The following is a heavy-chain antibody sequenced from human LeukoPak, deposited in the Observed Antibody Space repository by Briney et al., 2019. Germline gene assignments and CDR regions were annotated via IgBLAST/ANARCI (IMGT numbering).Heavy chain of an antibody. CDR2: ISFDGTNK. D-gene: IGHD4-17*01. CDR3: ATDYGDYEPIDY. V-gene: IGHV3-30*04. CDR1: GVILSNYA. J-gene: IGHJ4*02. Sequence: GGSLRLSCTASGVILSNYAMHWVRRPPGRGLEWVAVISFDGTNKYYGDSVEGRFSVSRGNSKNTLYLQMNSLRPDDTAMYYCATDYGDYEPIDYWGQGTLVTVSS.